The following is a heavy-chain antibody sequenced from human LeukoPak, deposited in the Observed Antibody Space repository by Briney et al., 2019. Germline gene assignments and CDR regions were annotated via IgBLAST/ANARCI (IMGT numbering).Heavy chain of an antibody. D-gene: IGHD1-26*01. V-gene: IGHV1-8*01. J-gene: IGHJ4*02. CDR1: GYTFTSYD. Sequence: ASVKVSCRASGYTFTSYDIYWVRQATGQGLEWMGRMNPNSGNTGYAQKFQGRVTMTRNTSISTAYMELSSLRSEDTAVYYCAREVYSGSYYNYWGQGTLVTVSS. CDR2: MNPNSGNT. CDR3: AREVYSGSYYNY.